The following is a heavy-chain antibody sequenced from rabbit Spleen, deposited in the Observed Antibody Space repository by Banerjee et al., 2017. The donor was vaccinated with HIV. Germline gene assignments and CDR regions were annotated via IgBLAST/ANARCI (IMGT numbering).Heavy chain of an antibody. Sequence: QQQLEESGGGLVQPEGSLTLTCKASGFSFSDRDVMCWVRQAPGKGLEWIACIYTGASGSTAYASWAKGRFTVSKTSSTTVTLQMTSLTAADTATYFCARDTSSSFSSYGMDLWGQGTLVTVS. CDR1: GFSFSDRDV. D-gene: IGHD1-1*01. J-gene: IGHJ6*01. V-gene: IGHV1S45*01. CDR3: ARDTSSSFSSYGMDL. CDR2: IYTGASGST.